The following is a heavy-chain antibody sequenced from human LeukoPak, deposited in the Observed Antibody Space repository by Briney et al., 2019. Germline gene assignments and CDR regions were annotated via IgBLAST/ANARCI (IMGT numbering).Heavy chain of an antibody. D-gene: IGHD2/OR15-2a*01. CDR2: VYHTGNT. CDR3: AGHPFSNPFDF. J-gene: IGHJ4*02. Sequence: ASETLSLTCTVSGASITSSYWSWIRQPPGKGLEWIGYVYHTGNTDYNPSLRSRVTISLDTSKSHFTLSLSSATAADTAVYFCAGHPFSNPFDFWGRGTLVTVSS. V-gene: IGHV4-59*08. CDR1: GASITSSY.